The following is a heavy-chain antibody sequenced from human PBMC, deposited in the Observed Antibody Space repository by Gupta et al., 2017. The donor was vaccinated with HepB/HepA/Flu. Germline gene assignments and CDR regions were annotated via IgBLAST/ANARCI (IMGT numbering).Heavy chain of an antibody. J-gene: IGHJ6*02. D-gene: IGHD3-10*01. CDR1: AFSFSDYD. CDR3: ARDKGGSGSAYYFYYGMDV. V-gene: IGHV3-48*03. CDR2: ISNSASTI. Sequence: ELKLVESGGGLVQLGGSLRLSCAASAFSFSDYDMNWVRQASGKGLEWVSYISNSASTIHYADSVKGRFTISRDNARNSVHLQMNNLRVEDTAVYYCARDKGGSGSAYYFYYGMDVLGQGTTVTVSS.